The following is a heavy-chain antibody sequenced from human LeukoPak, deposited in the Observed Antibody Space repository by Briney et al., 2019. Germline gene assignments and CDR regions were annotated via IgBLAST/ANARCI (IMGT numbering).Heavy chain of an antibody. CDR1: GGTFSSYA. V-gene: IGHV1-69*01. Sequence: SVKVSCKASGGTFSSYAISWVRQAPGQGLEWMGGIIPIFGTANYAQKFQGRVTITADESTSTAYMELSSLRSEDTAVYYCARSRTYSGYGGTYFDYWGQGTLVTVSS. CDR3: ARSRTYSGYGGTYFDY. D-gene: IGHD5-12*01. J-gene: IGHJ4*02. CDR2: IIPIFGTA.